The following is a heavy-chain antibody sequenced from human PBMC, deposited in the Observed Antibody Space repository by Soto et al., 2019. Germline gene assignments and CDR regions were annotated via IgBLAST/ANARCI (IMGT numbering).Heavy chain of an antibody. Sequence: QVQLVQSGAEVKKPGSSVKVSCKASGGTFSSSAISGVRQAPGQGLEWMGAIIPVFGTAHYAQKFQGRVTLPADKPTSTAYRELSRLRSEDTAVYYCARERPEMGKDDWGHGTTVTVS. CDR1: GGTFSSSA. D-gene: IGHD6-25*01. J-gene: IGHJ6*02. V-gene: IGHV1-69*06. CDR3: ARERPEMGKDD. CDR2: IIPVFGTA.